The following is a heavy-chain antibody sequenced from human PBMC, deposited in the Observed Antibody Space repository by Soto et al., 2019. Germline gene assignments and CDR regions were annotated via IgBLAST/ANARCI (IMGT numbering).Heavy chain of an antibody. J-gene: IGHJ5*02. CDR2: INGGRS. CDR3: ATHARDL. D-gene: IGHD2-2*01. Sequence: EVQLLESGGGLVQPGGSLRLSCEASGITFSRYDMSWVRQAPGKGLEWVSAINGGRSFYGDSVEGRFTVSRDNSKNTLYLQMNSLRVEDTAIYYCATHARDLWGQGTLVTVSS. V-gene: IGHV3-23*01. CDR1: GITFSRYD.